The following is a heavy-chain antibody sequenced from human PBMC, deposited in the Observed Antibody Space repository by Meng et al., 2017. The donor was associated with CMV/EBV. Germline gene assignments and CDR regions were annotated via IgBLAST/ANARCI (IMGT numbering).Heavy chain of an antibody. CDR3: ARDGYCSSTSCPGPGWFDP. D-gene: IGHD2-2*01. CDR2: MNPNSGNT. V-gene: IGHV1-8*01. J-gene: IGHJ5*02. Sequence: ASVKVSCKASGYTFTSYDINWVRQATGQGLEWMGWMNPNSGNTGYAQKFQGRVTMTRNTSISTAYMELSSLRSEDTAVYYCARDGYCSSTSCPGPGWFDPWGQGTLVTVSS. CDR1: GYTFTSYD.